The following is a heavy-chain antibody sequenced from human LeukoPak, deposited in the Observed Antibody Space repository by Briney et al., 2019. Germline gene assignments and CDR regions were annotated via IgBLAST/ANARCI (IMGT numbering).Heavy chain of an antibody. D-gene: IGHD4-17*01. CDR1: GYSFTSYW. Sequence: KDGESLKISCQVSGYSFTSYWIGWVRQVPGKGLEWMGVIFPGDSDTRYSPSFRGQVTISADKSINTAYLQWSSLKASDTAIYYCARHWSITVTRYHYYYYMDVWGKGTTVTVSS. CDR3: ARHWSITVTRYHYYYYMDV. J-gene: IGHJ6*03. V-gene: IGHV5-51*01. CDR2: IFPGDSDT.